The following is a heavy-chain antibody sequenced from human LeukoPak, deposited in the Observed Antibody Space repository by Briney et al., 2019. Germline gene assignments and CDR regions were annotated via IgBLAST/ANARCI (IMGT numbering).Heavy chain of an antibody. J-gene: IGHJ4*02. CDR3: ARQGYHWNDNNLYYFDY. CDR2: MYHSGST. D-gene: IGHD1-20*01. V-gene: IGHV4-38-2*01. CDR1: GYSINSAYY. Sequence: SETLSLTCAVSGYSINSAYYRGWIRQPPGKGLEWIGSMYHSGSTWYSPSLKSRISISIDTSKSQFSLKLRSVTAADTAIYYCARQGYHWNDNNLYYFDYWGQGTLVTVSS.